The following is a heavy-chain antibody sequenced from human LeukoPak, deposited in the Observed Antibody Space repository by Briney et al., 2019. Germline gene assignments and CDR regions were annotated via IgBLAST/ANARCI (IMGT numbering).Heavy chain of an antibody. CDR3: ARDLSSYSSGWYVSLV. CDR2: IIPILGIA. Sequence: SVKVSCKASGGTFSSYAISWVRQAPGQGLEWMGRIIPILGIANYAQKFQGRVTITADKSTSTAYMELRSLRSDDTAVYYCARDLSSYSSGWYVSLVWGQGTLVTVSS. D-gene: IGHD6-19*01. J-gene: IGHJ4*02. CDR1: GGTFSSYA. V-gene: IGHV1-69*04.